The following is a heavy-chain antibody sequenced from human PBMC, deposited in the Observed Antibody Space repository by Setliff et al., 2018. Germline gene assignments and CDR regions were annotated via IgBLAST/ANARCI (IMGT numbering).Heavy chain of an antibody. CDR2: INHSGST. D-gene: IGHD3-22*01. V-gene: IGHV4-34*01. CDR3: AREGPESDSSGYMDV. J-gene: IGHJ6*03. Sequence: KPSETLSLTCTVYGGSFTNYYWGWIRQSPGKGLEWIGEINHSGSTNYNPSLKSRLTISVDASTNQFSLKLSSVTAADTAVYYCAREGPESDSSGYMDVWGQGTTVTVSS. CDR1: GGSFTNYY.